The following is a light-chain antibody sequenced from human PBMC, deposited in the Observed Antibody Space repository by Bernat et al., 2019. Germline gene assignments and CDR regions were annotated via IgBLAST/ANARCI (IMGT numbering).Light chain of an antibody. CDR1: QSVSSSF. J-gene: IGKJ2*01. Sequence: EMVLTQSPGTLSLSPGERATLSCRASQSVSSSFLAWYQQKPGQAPRLLIYGVSSRATGIPDRFSGSVSGTDFTLTISRLEPEDVAVYYWQPYRNSAPEHAFGQGTTLEIK. CDR2: GVS. CDR3: QPYRNSAPEHA. V-gene: IGKV3-20*01.